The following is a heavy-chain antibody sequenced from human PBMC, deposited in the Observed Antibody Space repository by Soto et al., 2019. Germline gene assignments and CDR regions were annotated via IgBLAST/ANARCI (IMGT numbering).Heavy chain of an antibody. D-gene: IGHD6-13*01. CDR1: GYTFTSYG. Sequence: QVQLVQSGAEVKKPGASVKVSCKASGYTFTSYGISWVRQAPGQGLEWMGWISAYNGNTNYAQKLQGRVTMTTDTSTSTAYMELRSLRSDDTVVYYCARIIAAAGTVGWFDPWGQGTLVTVSS. V-gene: IGHV1-18*01. CDR3: ARIIAAAGTVGWFDP. CDR2: ISAYNGNT. J-gene: IGHJ5*02.